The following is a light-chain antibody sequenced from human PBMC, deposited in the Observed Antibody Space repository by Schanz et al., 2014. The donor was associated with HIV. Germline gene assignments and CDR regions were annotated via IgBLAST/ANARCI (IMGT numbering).Light chain of an antibody. V-gene: IGLV1-44*01. CDR2: TDS. CDR1: SSNIGSYS. Sequence: QSVLTQPPSASGTPGQRVSISCSGSSSNIGSYSVYWYQQFPGTAPKLLIYTDSRRPSGVPDRFSGSQSGTSASLAISGLQSEDEADYYCAGWDDSLNVWVFGGGTKLTVL. J-gene: IGLJ3*02. CDR3: AGWDDSLNVWV.